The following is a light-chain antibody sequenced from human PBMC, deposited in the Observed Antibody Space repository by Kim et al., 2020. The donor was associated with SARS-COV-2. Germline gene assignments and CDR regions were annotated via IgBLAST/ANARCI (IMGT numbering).Light chain of an antibody. CDR1: ADVSDY. CDR2: DAA. Sequence: GDRVTITCQASADVSDYFNWYHQKPGEAPKVLFRDAANLESGAPSRFGRGGIGTGFILTITIVQPEEMENYYCKQYNATRFTLGRGTRL. J-gene: IGKJ5*01. CDR3: KQYNATRFT. V-gene: IGKV1-33*01.